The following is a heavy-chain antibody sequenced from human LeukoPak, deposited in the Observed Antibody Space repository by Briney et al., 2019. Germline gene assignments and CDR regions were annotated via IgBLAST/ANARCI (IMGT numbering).Heavy chain of an antibody. CDR2: ISYDGSNK. CDR3: ARKRGYSYGFDY. CDR1: GFTFNNYW. V-gene: IGHV3-30*03. Sequence: GGSLRLSCAVSGFTFNNYWMSWVRQAPGKGLEWVAVISYDGSNKYYADSVKGRFTISRDNSKNTLYLEMNSLRAEDTAVYYCARKRGYSYGFDYWGQGTLVTVSS. D-gene: IGHD5-18*01. J-gene: IGHJ4*02.